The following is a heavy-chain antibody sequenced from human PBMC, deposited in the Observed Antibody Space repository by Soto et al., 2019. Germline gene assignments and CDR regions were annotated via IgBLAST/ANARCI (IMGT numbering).Heavy chain of an antibody. Sequence: EVQLVESGGGLIQPGGSLRLSCAASGFTVSSNYMSWVRQAPGKGLEWVSVIYSGGSTYYADSVKGRFTISRDNSKITLYHQMNSLRAEDTAVYYCARVPTIFGVVTTYNGMDVWGQGTTVTVSS. CDR2: IYSGGST. CDR1: GFTVSSNY. CDR3: ARVPTIFGVVTTYNGMDV. D-gene: IGHD3-3*01. J-gene: IGHJ6*02. V-gene: IGHV3-53*01.